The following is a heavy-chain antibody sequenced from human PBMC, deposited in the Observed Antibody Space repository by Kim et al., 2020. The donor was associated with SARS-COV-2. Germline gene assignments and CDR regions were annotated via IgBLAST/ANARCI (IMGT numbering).Heavy chain of an antibody. Sequence: GGSLRLSCAASGFTFSPYAMTRVRQAPGQGLEWVSAISGGTFYADSVKGRFTISRDNSKNTLFLQMNSLRAEDTAIYYCVKEDGSSSGHYWGQGTLVTVSS. V-gene: IGHV3-23*01. CDR2: ISGGT. CDR3: VKEDGSSSGHY. J-gene: IGHJ4*02. CDR1: GFTFSPYA. D-gene: IGHD6-6*01.